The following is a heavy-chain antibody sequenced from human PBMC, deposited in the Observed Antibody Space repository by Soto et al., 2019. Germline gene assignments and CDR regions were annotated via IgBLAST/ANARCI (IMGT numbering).Heavy chain of an antibody. V-gene: IGHV1-69*06. CDR3: ARGTGVVPPDYYYYGMDV. CDR2: IIPIFGTA. J-gene: IGHJ6*02. D-gene: IGHD3-3*01. Sequence: SVKVSCKASGGTFSSYAISWVRQAPGQGLEWMGGIIPIFGTANYAQKFQGRVTITADKSTSTAYMELSSLRSEDTAVYYCARGTGVVPPDYYYYGMDVWGQGTTVTVSS. CDR1: GGTFSSYA.